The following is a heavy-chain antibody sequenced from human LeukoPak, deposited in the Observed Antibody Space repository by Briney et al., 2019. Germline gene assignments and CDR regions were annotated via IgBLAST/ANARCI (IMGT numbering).Heavy chain of an antibody. D-gene: IGHD6-6*01. CDR3: AKDQKSIAARPNYYYYMDV. Sequence: PGGSLRLSCAASGFTFSSYGMHWVRQAPGKGLEWVAFIRYDGSNKYYADSVKGRFTISRDNSKNTLYLQMNSLRAEDTAVYYCAKDQKSIAARPNYYYYMDVWGKGTTVTVSS. V-gene: IGHV3-30*02. CDR1: GFTFSSYG. J-gene: IGHJ6*03. CDR2: IRYDGSNK.